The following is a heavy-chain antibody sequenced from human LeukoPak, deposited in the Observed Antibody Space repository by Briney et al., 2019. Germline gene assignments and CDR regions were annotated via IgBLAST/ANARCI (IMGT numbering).Heavy chain of an antibody. CDR3: APPDYYDSSGYYYTLGD. V-gene: IGHV4-59*08. J-gene: IGHJ4*02. Sequence: SETLSLTCTVSGGSIRGNYWSWIRQPPGKGLEWIGYVFYSDDSNYNPSLKSRVTISIDTSENQFSLNLNSVTAADTAVYYCAPPDYYDSSGYYYTLGDWGQGTLVTVSS. D-gene: IGHD3-22*01. CDR2: VFYSDDS. CDR1: GGSIRGNY.